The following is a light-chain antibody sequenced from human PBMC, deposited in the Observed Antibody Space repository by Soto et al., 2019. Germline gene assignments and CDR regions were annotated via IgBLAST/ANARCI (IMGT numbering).Light chain of an antibody. CDR2: DVS. CDR1: QSVSRK. V-gene: IGKV3-15*01. Sequence: EILMTQSPATLSVSPGERATLSCRASQSVSRKLAWYQQKPGMAPRLLIYDVSNRATGVPARLSGSGYETDFTLTISGLRSEDSEVYLCQQYNNWTFSFGHGTRLEIK. J-gene: IGKJ5*01. CDR3: QQYNNWTFS.